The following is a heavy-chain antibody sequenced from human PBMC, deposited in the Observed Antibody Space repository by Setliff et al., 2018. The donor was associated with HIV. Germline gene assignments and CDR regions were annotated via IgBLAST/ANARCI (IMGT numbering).Heavy chain of an antibody. CDR3: TRDFGLFRDY. CDR1: GFTFSNYE. Sequence: GGSLRLSCAASGFTFSNYEMNWVRQAPGKGLEWVSYISSSGSTIYYTESVKGRFTISRDNAKNSLYLQMDSLRADDTATYYCTRDFGLFRDYWGQGTLVTVSS. V-gene: IGHV3-48*03. CDR2: ISSSGSTI. J-gene: IGHJ4*02. D-gene: IGHD3-3*01.